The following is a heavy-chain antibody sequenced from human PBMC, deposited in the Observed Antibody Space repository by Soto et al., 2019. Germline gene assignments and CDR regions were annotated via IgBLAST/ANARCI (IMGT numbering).Heavy chain of an antibody. CDR2: ISPYNDDT. J-gene: IGHJ6*02. CDR1: GYTFTTYG. V-gene: IGHV1-18*01. D-gene: IGHD5-18*01. CDR3: AREGFYAGSGKYSYGYSPPRYYGIDV. Sequence: QVHLMQSGAEVKKPGASVKVSCKASGYTFTTYGISWVRQAPGLGLEWMGWISPYNDDTVYDQNLQGRVTMTTDTSARIAYMQLRSLTPDDTAVYFCAREGFYAGSGKYSYGYSPPRYYGIDVWGQGTTVTVSS.